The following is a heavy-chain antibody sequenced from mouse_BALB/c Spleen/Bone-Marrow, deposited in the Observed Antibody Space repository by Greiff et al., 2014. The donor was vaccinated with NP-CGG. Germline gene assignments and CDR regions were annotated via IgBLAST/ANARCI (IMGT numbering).Heavy chain of an antibody. J-gene: IGHJ2*01. Sequence: EVKLQQSGAELVKPGASLKLSCTASGFNIKDTYIHWVKRRPEKGLDWIGRIDTAGDTTIYDPMFQDKATITTDTSSSMAYLQLSSLTSEDAAVYFCSRGTRDYFDYWGQGTTLTVSS. CDR2: IDTAGDTT. CDR3: SRGTRDYFDY. D-gene: IGHD2-4*01. CDR1: GFNIKDTY. V-gene: IGHV14-3*02.